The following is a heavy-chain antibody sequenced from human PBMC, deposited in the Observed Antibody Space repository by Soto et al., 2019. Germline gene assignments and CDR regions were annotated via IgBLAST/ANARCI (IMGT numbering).Heavy chain of an antibody. CDR1: GGSLSSYY. V-gene: IGHV4-34*01. CDR3: AKTQEIGTTYYFDY. CDR2: ITHRGST. D-gene: IGHD1-7*01. J-gene: IGHJ4*02. Sequence: SETLSLTCAVSGGSLSSYYWTWIRQPPEKGLEWIGEITHRGSTNYNPSLKSRVTMSVDTSKNQFSLKVTSVTAADTAVYYCAKTQEIGTTYYFDYWGLGTQVTVSS.